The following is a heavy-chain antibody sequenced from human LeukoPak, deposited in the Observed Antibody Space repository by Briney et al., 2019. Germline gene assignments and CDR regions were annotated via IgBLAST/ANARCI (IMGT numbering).Heavy chain of an antibody. CDR3: ANSGYAYNWFAG. D-gene: IGHD5-12*01. CDR2: INPNSGGT. CDR1: GYTFTGYY. Sequence: AAVNVSCKASGYTFTGYYMHWVRQAPGQGLEWMGWINPNSGGTNYAQKFQGRVTMTRDTSISTAYMELSGLRSDDTAVYYCANSGYAYNWFAGWGQPSSVTVSS. V-gene: IGHV1-2*02. J-gene: IGHJ5*01.